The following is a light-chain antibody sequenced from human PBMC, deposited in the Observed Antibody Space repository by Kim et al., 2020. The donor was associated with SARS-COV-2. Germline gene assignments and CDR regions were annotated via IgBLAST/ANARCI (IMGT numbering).Light chain of an antibody. CDR3: CSYARGSAYV. Sequence: GQSITISCTGTSNDVGSYNLVSWYQQHPGKAPKLMIYEVSKRPSGVSNRFSGSKSGNTASLTISGLQAEDEADYYCCSYARGSAYVFGTGTKVTVL. CDR2: EVS. J-gene: IGLJ1*01. CDR1: SNDVGSYNL. V-gene: IGLV2-23*02.